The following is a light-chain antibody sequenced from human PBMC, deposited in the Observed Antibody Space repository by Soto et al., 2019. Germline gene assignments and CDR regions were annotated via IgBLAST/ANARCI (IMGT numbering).Light chain of an antibody. CDR3: SSYTSSSTLLYV. V-gene: IGLV2-14*01. J-gene: IGLJ1*01. Sequence: QSALTQPASVSGSPGQSITISCTGTSSDVGGYNYVSWYQQHPGKAPKLMIYDVSNRPSGVSTRFSGSKSGNTASLTISGLQAEDEADYYCSSYTSSSTLLYVCGTGTKLTVL. CDR1: SSDVGGYNY. CDR2: DVS.